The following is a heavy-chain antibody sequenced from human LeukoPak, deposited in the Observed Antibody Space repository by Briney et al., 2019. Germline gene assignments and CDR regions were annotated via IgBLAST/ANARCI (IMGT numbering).Heavy chain of an antibody. J-gene: IGHJ4*02. CDR2: ITGSGDTT. Sequence: GGSLRLSCAASGFIFRNYAMSWVRQAPGKGLEWVSAITGSGDTTYYADSVKGRFTVSRDDSKNTLYVEMNTLRAEDTAVYYCAKWGDYDILTGYYVSDFWGQGTLVTVSS. CDR1: GFIFRNYA. D-gene: IGHD3-9*01. V-gene: IGHV3-23*01. CDR3: AKWGDYDILTGYYVSDF.